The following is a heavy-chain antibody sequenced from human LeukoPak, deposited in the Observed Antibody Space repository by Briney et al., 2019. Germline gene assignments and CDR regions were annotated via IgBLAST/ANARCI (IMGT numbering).Heavy chain of an antibody. CDR1: GFTFSSYA. Sequence: GGSLRLSCAASGFTFSSYAMSWVRQAPGKGLEWVSAISGSGGSTYYADSVKGRFTISRDNSKNTLYLQMNSLRAEDTAVYYCAKDPSIVGAANWFDPWGQGTLVTVSS. CDR3: AKDPSIVGAANWFDP. V-gene: IGHV3-23*01. D-gene: IGHD1-26*01. J-gene: IGHJ5*02. CDR2: ISGSGGST.